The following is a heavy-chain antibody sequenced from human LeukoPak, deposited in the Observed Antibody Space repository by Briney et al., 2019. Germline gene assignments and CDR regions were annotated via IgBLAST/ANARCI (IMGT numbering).Heavy chain of an antibody. CDR2: INHSGST. D-gene: IGHD2-2*01. Sequence: PSETLSLTCAVYGGSFSGYYWSWIRQPPGEGLEWIGEINHSGSTNYNPSLRSRVTISVDTSKNQFSLKLSSVTAADTAVYYCARGRDIVVVPSPPSNWFDPWGQGTLVTVSS. CDR3: ARGRDIVVVPSPPSNWFDP. CDR1: GGSFSGYY. V-gene: IGHV4-34*01. J-gene: IGHJ5*02.